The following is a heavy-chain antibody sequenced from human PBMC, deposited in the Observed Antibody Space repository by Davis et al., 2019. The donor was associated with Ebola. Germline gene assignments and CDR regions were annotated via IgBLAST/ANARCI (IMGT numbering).Heavy chain of an antibody. CDR3: ARASASSGYYITLHNFDV. V-gene: IGHV5-51*01. J-gene: IGHJ3*01. Sequence: KVSCKGSGYSFSTNWIGWVRQMPGKGLESMGIIYPGDSDIRYSPSFQGRVTISADKSLNTAYLQWSSLEASDTAIYYCARASASSGYYITLHNFDVWGQGTAVTVSS. D-gene: IGHD3-22*01. CDR1: GYSFSTNW. CDR2: IYPGDSDI.